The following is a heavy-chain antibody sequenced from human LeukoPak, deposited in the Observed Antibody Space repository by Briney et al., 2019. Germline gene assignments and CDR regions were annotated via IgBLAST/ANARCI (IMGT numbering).Heavy chain of an antibody. J-gene: IGHJ4*02. V-gene: IGHV3-11*04. CDR1: GFTFSDYY. Sequence: GGSLRLSCAASGFTFSDYYMSWIRQAPGKGLEWVSYISSSGSTIYYADSVKGRFTISRDNSKNTLYLQMNSLRAEDTAVYYCASGKIIYYDSSGFHDYWGQGTPVTVSS. CDR3: ASGKIIYYDSSGFHDY. CDR2: ISSSGSTI. D-gene: IGHD3-22*01.